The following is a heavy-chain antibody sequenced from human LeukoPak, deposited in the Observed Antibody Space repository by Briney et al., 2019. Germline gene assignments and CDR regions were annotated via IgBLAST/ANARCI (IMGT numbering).Heavy chain of an antibody. D-gene: IGHD3-22*01. V-gene: IGHV4-34*01. CDR1: GGSFSGYY. CDR3: ARSPVSDSSGREPFDI. J-gene: IGHJ3*02. Sequence: PSETLSLTCAVYGGSFSGYYWSWIRQPPGKGLEWIGKINHSGSTNYNPSLKSRVTISVDTSKNQFSLKLSSVTAADTAVYYCARSPVSDSSGREPFDIWGQGTMVTVSS. CDR2: INHSGST.